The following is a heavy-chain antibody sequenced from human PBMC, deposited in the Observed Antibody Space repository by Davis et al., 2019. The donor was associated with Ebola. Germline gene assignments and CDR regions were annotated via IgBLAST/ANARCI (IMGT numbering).Heavy chain of an antibody. J-gene: IGHJ5*02. Sequence: PSETLSLTCSVSGVSINSGGYYWTWIRQHPGKGLEWIGYIYDSGHTYYNPSLKSRLTISVDTSKNQFSLNLTSVTAADTAVYYCARDINYGGNRLGWFDPWGQGTLVTVSS. V-gene: IGHV4-30-4*01. CDR3: ARDINYGGNRLGWFDP. D-gene: IGHD4-23*01. CDR2: IYDSGHT. CDR1: GVSINSGGYY.